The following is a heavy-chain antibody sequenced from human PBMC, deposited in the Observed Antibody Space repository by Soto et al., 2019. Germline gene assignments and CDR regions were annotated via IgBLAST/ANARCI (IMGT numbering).Heavy chain of an antibody. Sequence: TSETLSLTCAVYGGSFSGYYWSWIRQPPGKGLEWIGEISHSGSTNYNPSLKSRVTISVDTSKNQFSLKLSSVTAADTAVYYCARGGGVLGWYGNKYGMDVWGQGTTVTVSS. CDR2: ISHSGST. V-gene: IGHV4-34*01. J-gene: IGHJ6*02. CDR3: ARGGGVLGWYGNKYGMDV. CDR1: GGSFSGYY. D-gene: IGHD6-19*01.